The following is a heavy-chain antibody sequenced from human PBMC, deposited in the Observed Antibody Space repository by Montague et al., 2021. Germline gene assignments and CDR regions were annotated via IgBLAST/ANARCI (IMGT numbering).Heavy chain of an antibody. CDR3: VRDGDGFNFDY. CDR1: GFTFSNFC. V-gene: IGHV3-74*01. CDR2: IVGDGHYK. Sequence: SLRLSCAASGFTFSNFCMHWVRQAPGKGLVWVSRIVGDGHYKNYADSVQGRFTISRDNAENTLYLQMDGLRVGDTAVYYCVRDGDGFNFDYWGHGTLVTVSS. J-gene: IGHJ4*01. D-gene: IGHD5-24*01.